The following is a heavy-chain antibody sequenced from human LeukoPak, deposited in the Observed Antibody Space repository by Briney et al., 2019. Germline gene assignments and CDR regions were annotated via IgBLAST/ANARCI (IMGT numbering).Heavy chain of an antibody. J-gene: IGHJ4*02. CDR2: ISDGGSMT. CDR1: GFTFSDYG. CDR3: ARREAVAGSFDY. Sequence: GETLRLSCAASGFTFSDYGMSWVRQAPGKGLEWVSTISDGGSMTYYADSVKGRFTISRDNSKNTLFLQMSSLRAEDTAVYYCARREAVAGSFDYWGQGTLVTVSS. D-gene: IGHD6-19*01. V-gene: IGHV3-23*01.